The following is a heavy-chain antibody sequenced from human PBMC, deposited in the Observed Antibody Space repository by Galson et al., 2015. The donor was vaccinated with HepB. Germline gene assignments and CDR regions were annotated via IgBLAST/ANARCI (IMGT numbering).Heavy chain of an antibody. J-gene: IGHJ4*02. D-gene: IGHD6-13*01. CDR2: IYYSGST. CDR3: AREGVAAADYYFDY. V-gene: IGHV4-59*01. CDR1: GGSIGSYY. Sequence: ETLSLTCIVSGGSIGSYYWSWIQQPPGKGLEWIGYIYYSGSTNYNPSLKSRVTISVDTSKNQFSLKLSSVTAADTAVYYCAREGVAAADYYFDYWGQGTLVTVSS.